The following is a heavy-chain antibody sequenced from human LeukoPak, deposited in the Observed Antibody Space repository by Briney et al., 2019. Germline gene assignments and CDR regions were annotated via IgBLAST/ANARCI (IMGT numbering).Heavy chain of an antibody. CDR1: GVTFEDYY. Sequence: GGFPRLSCTGSGVTFEDYYLSWIRQAPGKGLEWISYVSSTGGDKFYADPVKGRFTISRDNARNSLYMEMNDLIAENTAFYYCARGENGSFDHWGQGTLVIVSS. D-gene: IGHD3-10*01. CDR2: VSSTGGDK. CDR3: ARGENGSFDH. J-gene: IGHJ4*02. V-gene: IGHV3-11*01.